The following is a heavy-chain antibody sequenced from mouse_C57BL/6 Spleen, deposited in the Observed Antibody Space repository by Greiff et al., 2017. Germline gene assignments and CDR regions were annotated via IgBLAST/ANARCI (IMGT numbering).Heavy chain of an antibody. V-gene: IGHV1-50*01. CDR2: IDPSDSYT. D-gene: IGHD1-1*01. J-gene: IGHJ1*03. CDR3: ASLTTVGYFDV. Sequence: QVQLQQPGAELVKPGASVKLSCKASGYTFTSYWMPWVKQRPGQGLEWIGEIDPSDSYTNYNQKFKGKATLTVDTSSSTAYMQLSSLTSEDSAVYYCASLTTVGYFDVWGTGTTVTVSS. CDR1: GYTFTSYW.